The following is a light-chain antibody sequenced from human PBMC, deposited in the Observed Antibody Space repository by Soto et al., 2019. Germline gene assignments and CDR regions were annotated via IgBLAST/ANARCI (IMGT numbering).Light chain of an antibody. V-gene: IGKV1-39*01. CDR3: QQGYSDIT. Sequence: DIRMTQSPSSLSASVGDRVTITCRASQNINNYLNWYQQKPGKASNLLIYTTSTLQSGVPSRFRGGGSGTDFTLTISSLQPEGVATYYVQQGYSDITFGPGTKVDLK. J-gene: IGKJ3*01. CDR2: TTS. CDR1: QNINNY.